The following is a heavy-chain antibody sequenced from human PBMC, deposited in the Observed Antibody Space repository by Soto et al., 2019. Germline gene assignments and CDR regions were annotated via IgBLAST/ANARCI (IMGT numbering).Heavy chain of an antibody. CDR2: IWYDGTNK. V-gene: IGHV3-33*01. Sequence: QEQLVESGGGVVQPGRSLRLSCTASGFFFRSYGMHCVHQAPDKGLEWVGVIWYDGTNKYYPDSVKSRLTISRDNSKNTLFLQINSLRAEDSAVYYCARRNTMGESVYMNVWGKGTTVNVSS. CDR1: GFFFRSYG. D-gene: IGHD3-16*01. J-gene: IGHJ6*03. CDR3: ARRNTMGESVYMNV.